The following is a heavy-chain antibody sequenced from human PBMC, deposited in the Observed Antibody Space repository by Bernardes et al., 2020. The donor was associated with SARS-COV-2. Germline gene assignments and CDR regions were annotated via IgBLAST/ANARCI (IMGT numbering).Heavy chain of an antibody. Sequence: AAGKDSCKVSGYTLTALSMHWVRQAPGQGLEWMGGFAPEDGATIYAQKFQGRVTMTEDTSTDTAYMELSSLRSEDTAVYYCATGPVVPAAFAFWFDPWGKGTLVNVSS. J-gene: IGHJ5*02. CDR3: ATGPVVPAAFAFWFDP. CDR1: GYTLTALS. V-gene: IGHV1-24*01. CDR2: FAPEDGAT. D-gene: IGHD2-2*01.